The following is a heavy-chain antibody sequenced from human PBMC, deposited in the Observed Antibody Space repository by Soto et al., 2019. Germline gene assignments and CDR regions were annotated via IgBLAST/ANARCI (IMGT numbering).Heavy chain of an antibody. V-gene: IGHV4-39*01. J-gene: IGHJ5*02. Sequence: SETLSLTCTVSGGSISSSSYYWGWIRQPPGKGLEWIGSIYYSGSTYYNPSLKSRVTISVDTSKNQFSLKLSSVTAADTAVYYCARTLTIFGVVIIPSWFDPWGQGTLVTVSS. D-gene: IGHD3-3*01. CDR1: GGSISSSSYY. CDR3: ARTLTIFGVVIIPSWFDP. CDR2: IYYSGST.